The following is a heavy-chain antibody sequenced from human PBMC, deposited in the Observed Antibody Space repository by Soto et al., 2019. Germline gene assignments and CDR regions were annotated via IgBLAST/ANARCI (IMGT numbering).Heavy chain of an antibody. D-gene: IGHD2-8*01. J-gene: IGHJ5*02. V-gene: IGHV4-38-2*02. CDR1: RYPISSGSF. Sequence: SGTLALTCVVSRYPISSGSFWAWVRHPPGKWLEWVGSIYHTGVSHYHPSLRSQVSMSVDTSKNHFSLRLTYLTAADTAVYFCARDTNSLDLWGQG. CDR3: ARDTNSLDL. CDR2: IYHTGVS.